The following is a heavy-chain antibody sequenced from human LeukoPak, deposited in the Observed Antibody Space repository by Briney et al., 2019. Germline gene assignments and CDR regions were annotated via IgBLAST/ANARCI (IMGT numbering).Heavy chain of an antibody. V-gene: IGHV4-34*01. D-gene: IGHD2-2*02. CDR3: ARDAVVPAAILTGYFDY. CDR1: GGSFSGYY. CDR2: INHSGST. Sequence: SETLSLTCAVYGGSFSGYYWSWIRQPPGKGLEWIGEINHSGSTNYNPSLKSRVTISVDTSKNQFSLKLSSVTAADTAVYYCARDAVVPAAILTGYFDYWGQGTLVTVSS. J-gene: IGHJ4*02.